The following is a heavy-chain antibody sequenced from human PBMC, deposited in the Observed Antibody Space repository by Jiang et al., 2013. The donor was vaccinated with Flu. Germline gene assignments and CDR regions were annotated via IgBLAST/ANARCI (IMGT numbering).Heavy chain of an antibody. D-gene: IGHD2/OR15-2a*01. J-gene: IGHJ4*02. V-gene: IGHV5-51*01. CDR3: ARHGEYSDSARVDY. Sequence: RYSPSFEGQVTFSAEKSINTAYLQWNSLKASDTAMYYCARHGEYSDSARVDYWGQGTLVTVSS.